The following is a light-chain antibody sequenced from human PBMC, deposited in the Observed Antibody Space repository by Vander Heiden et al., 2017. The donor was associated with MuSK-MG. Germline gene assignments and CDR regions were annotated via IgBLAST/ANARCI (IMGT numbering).Light chain of an antibody. CDR1: QRIDIH. CDR2: DAS. V-gene: IGKV3D-15*01. CDR3: QQDYNWPRIT. J-gene: IGKJ4*01. Sequence: DILLTQSPGTLSVSPGERATVSCRASQRIDIHLAWYQQKPGQPPRLLIYDASTRATGIPPRFSGNGYGTEFTLTISSLQSEDSALYYCQQDYNWPRITFGGGTKVEIK.